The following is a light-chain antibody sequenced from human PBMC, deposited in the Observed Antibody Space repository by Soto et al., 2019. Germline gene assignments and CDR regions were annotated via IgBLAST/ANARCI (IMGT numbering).Light chain of an antibody. V-gene: IGKV1-5*01. CDR3: HQYNSYGWT. J-gene: IGKJ1*01. CDR2: DAS. CDR1: QSISSW. Sequence: DIQMTQSPSTLSASVGDRVTITCRASQSISSWLAWYQQKPGKAPKLLIYDASSLESGVPSRFSGSGSGTEFTLTIISLQPDDFATYYCHQYNSYGWTFGQGTKVDIK.